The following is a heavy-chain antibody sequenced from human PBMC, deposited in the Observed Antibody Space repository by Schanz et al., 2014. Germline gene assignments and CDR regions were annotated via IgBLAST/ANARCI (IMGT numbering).Heavy chain of an antibody. CDR3: AKGSRSGSKVMDV. D-gene: IGHD3-10*01. V-gene: IGHV3-9*01. J-gene: IGHJ6*03. CDR1: GFSFTTYA. Sequence: EVQLLESGGGLVQPGGSLRLSCASSGFSFTTYAMHWVRQAPGKGLEWVSNIPGNGAAIVYAGSVRGRFTISRDSAKNTVYLQMNSLRPEDTALYYCAKGSRSGSKVMDVWGKGTTVTVSS. CDR2: IPGNGAAI.